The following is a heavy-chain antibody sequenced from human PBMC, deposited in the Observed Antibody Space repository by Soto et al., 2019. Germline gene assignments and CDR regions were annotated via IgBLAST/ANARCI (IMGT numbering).Heavy chain of an antibody. D-gene: IGHD4-17*01. J-gene: IGHJ4*02. CDR2: ISYDGSNK. V-gene: IGHV3-30*03. CDR3: AATTLTVTTGPFDY. Sequence: QVQLVESGGGVVQPGRSLRLSCAASGFTFSSYGMHWVRQAPGKGLEWVAVISYDGSNKYYVDSVKGRFTISKDNSKNTLYLQMNSLRGQDTAVYYCAATTLTVTTGPFDYWGQGTLVTVSS. CDR1: GFTFSSYG.